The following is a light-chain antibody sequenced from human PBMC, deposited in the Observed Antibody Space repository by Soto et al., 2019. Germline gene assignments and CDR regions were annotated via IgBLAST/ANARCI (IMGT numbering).Light chain of an antibody. CDR3: CSYAGSYTLYV. CDR1: SSDVGGYNA. V-gene: IGLV2-11*01. Sequence: QSALTQPRSVSGSPGQSVTISCTGTSSDVGGYNAVSWYQQHPGKAPKLMIYDVSKRPSGVPDRFSGSKSGNTASLTISGLQPEDEADYYCCSYAGSYTLYVFGTGTKVTVL. CDR2: DVS. J-gene: IGLJ1*01.